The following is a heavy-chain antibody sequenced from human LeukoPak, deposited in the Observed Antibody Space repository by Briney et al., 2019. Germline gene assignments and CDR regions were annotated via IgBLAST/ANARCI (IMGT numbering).Heavy chain of an antibody. D-gene: IGHD3-22*01. CDR3: ARDYGNYYDAMTYFPFDY. CDR2: ISSSSGTM. CDR1: GFTFSTYN. Sequence: GGSLRLSCAASGFTFSTYNMNWVRQAPGKGLEWVSYISSSSGTMYYAESVRGRFTISRDNAENSLYLQMNSLRDEDTAVYYCARDYGNYYDAMTYFPFDYWGRGTLVTVSS. J-gene: IGHJ4*02. V-gene: IGHV3-48*02.